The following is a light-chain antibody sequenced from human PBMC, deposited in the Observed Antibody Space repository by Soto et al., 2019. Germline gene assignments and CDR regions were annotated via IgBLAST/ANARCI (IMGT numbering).Light chain of an antibody. V-gene: IGKV3-11*01. CDR3: QQRRNWPST. J-gene: IGKJ4*01. CDR1: QSVSSY. Sequence: EIVLTQSPATLSLSPGERATLSCRASQSVSSYLAWYQQKPGQAPRLLIYDASNRATGIPARFSGSGSGTDFALTISSLEPEDFAGYYCQQRRNWPSTFGGGTKVDIK. CDR2: DAS.